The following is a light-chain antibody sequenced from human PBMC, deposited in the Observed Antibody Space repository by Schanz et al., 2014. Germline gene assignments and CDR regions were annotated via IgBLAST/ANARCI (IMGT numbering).Light chain of an antibody. V-gene: IGLV2-8*01. J-gene: IGLJ3*02. Sequence: QSALTQPPSASGSPGQSVTISCTGTSSDVGGYNQVSWYQQHPGKAPKLMIYEVSKRPSGVPDRFSGSKSGNTASLTISGLQAEDEADYYCCSYAGSGTLRVFGGGTKLTVL. CDR2: EVS. CDR1: SSDVGGYNQ. CDR3: CSYAGSGTLRV.